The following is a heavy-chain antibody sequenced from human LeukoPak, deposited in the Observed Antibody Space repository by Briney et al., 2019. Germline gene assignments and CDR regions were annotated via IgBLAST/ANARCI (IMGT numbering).Heavy chain of an antibody. CDR3: ARGTYDFWSGYYLYYYYYYMDV. CDR2: INNSGST. V-gene: IGHV4-34*01. Sequence: SETLSLTCAVYGGSFSGYYWSWIRQPPGKGLEWLGAINNSGSTNYNPSLERRVTRSVDTTKHQFSLKLSSVTAGDTAVYYCARGTYDFWSGYYLYYYYYYMDVWGKGTTVTVSS. CDR1: GGSFSGYY. J-gene: IGHJ6*03. D-gene: IGHD3-3*01.